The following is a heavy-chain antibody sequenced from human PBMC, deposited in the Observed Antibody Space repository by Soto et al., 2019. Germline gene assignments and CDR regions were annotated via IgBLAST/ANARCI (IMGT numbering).Heavy chain of an antibody. CDR1: GFTFSSYA. J-gene: IGHJ6*02. Sequence: SLRLSCAASGFTFSSYALSWVRQAPGKGLEWVSAISGSGGSTYYADSVKGRFTISRDNSKNTLYLQMNSLRAEDTAVYYCAKDSRIAAAGDYYYYGMDVWGQGTTVTVS. D-gene: IGHD6-13*01. CDR3: AKDSRIAAAGDYYYYGMDV. CDR2: ISGSGGST. V-gene: IGHV3-23*01.